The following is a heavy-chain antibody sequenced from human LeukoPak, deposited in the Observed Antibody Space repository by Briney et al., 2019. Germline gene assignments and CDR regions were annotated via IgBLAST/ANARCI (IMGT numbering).Heavy chain of an antibody. D-gene: IGHD3-3*01. Sequence: GGSLRLSGAASGFTFSSYSMNWVRQAPGKGLEWVSYISSSSSTIYYADSVKGRFTISRDNAKNSLYLQMNSLRAEDTAVYYCAREAEYLRFLEWLPIDAFDIWGQGTMATVSS. CDR2: ISSSSSTI. CDR1: GFTFSSYS. CDR3: AREAEYLRFLEWLPIDAFDI. J-gene: IGHJ3*02. V-gene: IGHV3-48*01.